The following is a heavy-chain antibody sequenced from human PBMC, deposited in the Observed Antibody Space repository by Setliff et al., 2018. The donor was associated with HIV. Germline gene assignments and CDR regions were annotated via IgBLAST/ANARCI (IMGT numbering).Heavy chain of an antibody. CDR1: GDAFTDYY. V-gene: IGHV1-2*02. CDR2: SNPNSGGT. CDR3: ARDPGYKSSWYGAFDI. D-gene: IGHD6-13*01. J-gene: IGHJ3*02. Sequence: ASVKVSCKASGDAFTDYYIHWVRQDPGQGLEWMGWSNPNSGGTNYAQKFQGRVTMNRDTSIRTAFMDLSRLRSDDAAVYYCARDPGYKSSWYGAFDIWGQGTMVTVSS.